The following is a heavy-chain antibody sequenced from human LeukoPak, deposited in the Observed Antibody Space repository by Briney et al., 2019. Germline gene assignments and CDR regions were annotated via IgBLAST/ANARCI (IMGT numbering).Heavy chain of an antibody. D-gene: IGHD6-19*01. CDR1: GGTFSSYA. CDR2: IIPIFGTA. CDR3: ARAGIVVAGGNWYFDL. Sequence: ASVKVSCKASGGTFSSYAISWVRQAPGQGLEWMGGIIPIFGTANYAQKFQGRVTITADESTSTAYMELSSLRSEDTAVYYCARAGIVVAGGNWYFDLWGRGTLVTVSS. V-gene: IGHV1-69*13. J-gene: IGHJ2*01.